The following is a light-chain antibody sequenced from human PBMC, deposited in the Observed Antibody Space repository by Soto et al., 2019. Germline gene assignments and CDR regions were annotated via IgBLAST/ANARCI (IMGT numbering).Light chain of an antibody. Sequence: DIQLTQSPSFLSASVGDRVSITCRASQGISSYLAWYQQKPGKAPKLLIYAASTLQSGVPSRFSGSGSGTEFTLTISSLQPEDFATYYCQQLNSYPHTFGPGTKVDLK. J-gene: IGKJ3*01. CDR1: QGISSY. CDR3: QQLNSYPHT. V-gene: IGKV1-9*01. CDR2: AAS.